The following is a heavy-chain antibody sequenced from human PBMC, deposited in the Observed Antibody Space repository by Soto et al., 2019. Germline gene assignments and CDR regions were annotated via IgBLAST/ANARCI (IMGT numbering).Heavy chain of an antibody. CDR1: GGSISSGGYY. CDR3: ARARSVVREKYYFDY. J-gene: IGHJ4*02. CDR2: MYYSGRT. D-gene: IGHD3-10*01. Sequence: SETLSLTCTVSGGSISSGGYYWSWIRQHPGKGLEWIAYMYYSGRTYYNPSLKSRVTISVDTSKNQFSLKLSSVTAADTAVYYCARARSVVREKYYFDYWGQGTLVTVSS. V-gene: IGHV4-31*03.